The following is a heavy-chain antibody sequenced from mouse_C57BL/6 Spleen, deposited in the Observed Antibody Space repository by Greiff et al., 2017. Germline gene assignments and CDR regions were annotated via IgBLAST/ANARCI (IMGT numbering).Heavy chain of an antibody. Sequence: EVQLQQSGPELVTPGASVKIPCTASGYTFTDYNMDWVKQSHGKSLEWIGDINPNNGGTIYNHKFKGKATLTVDKSASTAYMGLRSLTSEDTAVYYCARKGTTVADYWGQGTTLTVSS. J-gene: IGHJ2*01. D-gene: IGHD1-1*01. CDR3: ARKGTTVADY. CDR2: INPNNGGT. CDR1: GYTFTDYN. V-gene: IGHV1-18*01.